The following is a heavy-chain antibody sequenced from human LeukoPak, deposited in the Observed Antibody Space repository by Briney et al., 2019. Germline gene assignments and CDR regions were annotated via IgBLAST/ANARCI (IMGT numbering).Heavy chain of an antibody. CDR2: IHPSGGST. CDR3: ARMGMDSAMVTNFFDY. CDR1: GYSFSSHY. V-gene: IGHV1-46*01. Sequence: ASVKVSCKASGYSFSSHYMHWVRQAPGQGLEWMGVIHPSGGSTSYAPKFQGRVTMTKDTSTSTVYLDLSSLRFEDTALYYCARMGMDSAMVTNFFDYWGQGTMVTFSS. D-gene: IGHD5-18*01. J-gene: IGHJ4*02.